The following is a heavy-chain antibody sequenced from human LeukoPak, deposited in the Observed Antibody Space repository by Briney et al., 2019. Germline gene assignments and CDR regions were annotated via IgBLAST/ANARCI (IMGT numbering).Heavy chain of an antibody. J-gene: IGHJ3*02. CDR2: IRGHNGNK. V-gene: IGHV1-18*01. D-gene: IGHD5-18*01. Sequence: ASVKVSCKASGYTFTTYGISWVRQAPGQGLEWMGWIRGHNGNKEYAQKFQGRVTMTTDTSTSTAYMELRSLRSDDTAVYYCARDRWIQLWPDRAFDIWGQGTMVTVSS. CDR3: ARDRWIQLWPDRAFDI. CDR1: GYTFTTYG.